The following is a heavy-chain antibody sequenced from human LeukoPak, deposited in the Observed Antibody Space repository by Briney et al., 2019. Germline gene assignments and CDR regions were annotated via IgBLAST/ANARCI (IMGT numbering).Heavy chain of an antibody. CDR3: ARGYYDILTGYYAVYFDY. CDR2: IYPGDSDT. D-gene: IGHD3-9*01. V-gene: IGHV5-51*01. CDR1: GYRFTSYW. Sequence: GESLKISCKGSGYRFTSYWIGWVRQMPGKGLEWMGIIYPGDSDTRYSPSFQGQVTISADKSISTAYLQWSSLKASDTAMYYCARGYYDILTGYYAVYFDYWGQGTLVTVSS. J-gene: IGHJ4*02.